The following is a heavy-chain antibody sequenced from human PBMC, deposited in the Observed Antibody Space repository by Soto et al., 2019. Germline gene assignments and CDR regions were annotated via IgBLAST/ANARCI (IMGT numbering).Heavy chain of an antibody. CDR2: ISGSGGST. CDR3: ARGITCGQWRVLGY. CDR1: GFTFSSYA. Sequence: GGSLRLSCAASGFTFSSYAMSWVRQAPGKGLEWVSAISGSGGSTYYADSVKGRFTISRDNSKNTLYLQMNSLRAEDTAVYYCARGITCGQWRVLGYWDQRTLGTGSS. V-gene: IGHV3-23*01. D-gene: IGHD6-19*01. J-gene: IGHJ4*02.